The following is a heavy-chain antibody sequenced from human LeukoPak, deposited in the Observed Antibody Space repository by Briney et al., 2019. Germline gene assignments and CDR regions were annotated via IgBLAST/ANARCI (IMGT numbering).Heavy chain of an antibody. CDR3: ARDFKATSPAALPTCFDY. J-gene: IGHJ4*02. Sequence: GASVKVSCKASGGTFSSYAISWVRQAPGQGLEWMGGIIPIFGTANYAQKFQGRVTITADESTSTAYMELSSLRSEDTAVYYCARDFKATSPAALPTCFDYWGQGTLVTVSS. D-gene: IGHD2-2*01. CDR1: GGTFSSYA. CDR2: IIPIFGTA. V-gene: IGHV1-69*13.